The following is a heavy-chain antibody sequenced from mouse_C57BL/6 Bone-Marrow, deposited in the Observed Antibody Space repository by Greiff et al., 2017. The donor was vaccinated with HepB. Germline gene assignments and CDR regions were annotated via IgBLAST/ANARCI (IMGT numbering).Heavy chain of an antibody. Sequence: QVQLQQPGAELVRPGSSVKLSCKASGYTFTSYWMHWVKQRPRQGLEWIGNIDPSDSETHYNQKFKDKATLTVDKSSSTAYMQLSSLTSEDSAVYYCARGYDPAWFAYWGQGTLVTVSA. CDR3: ARGYDPAWFAY. D-gene: IGHD2-2*01. V-gene: IGHV1-52*01. J-gene: IGHJ3*01. CDR1: GYTFTSYW. CDR2: IDPSDSET.